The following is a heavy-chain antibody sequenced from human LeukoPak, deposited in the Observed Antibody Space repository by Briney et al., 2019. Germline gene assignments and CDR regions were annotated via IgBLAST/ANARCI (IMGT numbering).Heavy chain of an antibody. V-gene: IGHV4-38-2*01. CDR2: IYHSGST. CDR3: ARQVYYYYYYMDV. J-gene: IGHJ6*03. Sequence: PSETLSLTCPVSGYSISSGYYWGWIRQPPGKGLEWIGSIYHSGSTYYNPSLKSRVIYSADTSRNQFSLKLSSVTAADTAVYYCARQVYYYYYYMDVWGKGTTVTVSS. CDR1: GYSISSGYY.